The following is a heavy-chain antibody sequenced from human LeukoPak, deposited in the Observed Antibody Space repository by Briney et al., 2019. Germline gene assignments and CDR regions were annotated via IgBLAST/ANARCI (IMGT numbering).Heavy chain of an antibody. Sequence: ASVKVSCKASGYTFTGDYMHWVRQAPGQGLEWMGWINPNSGGTNYAQKFQGRVTMTRDTSISTAYMELSRLRSDDTAVYYCARARPGGDSSGYFTYYYYYGMDVWGQGTTVTVSS. CDR1: GYTFTGDY. V-gene: IGHV1-2*02. J-gene: IGHJ6*02. CDR3: ARARPGGDSSGYFTYYYYYGMDV. D-gene: IGHD3-22*01. CDR2: INPNSGGT.